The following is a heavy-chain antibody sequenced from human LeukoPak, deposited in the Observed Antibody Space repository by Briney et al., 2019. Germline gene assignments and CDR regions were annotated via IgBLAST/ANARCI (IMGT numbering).Heavy chain of an antibody. V-gene: IGHV1-2*02. CDR3: ARDSGSYSGWFDP. Sequence: PWASVKVSCKASGYTFTGYYMHWVRQAPGQGLEWMGWINPNSGGTNFAQKFQGRVTMTRDTSISTAYMELSRLRSDDTAVYYCARDSGSYSGWFDPWGQGTLVTVSS. CDR2: INPNSGGT. J-gene: IGHJ5*02. D-gene: IGHD1-26*01. CDR1: GYTFTGYY.